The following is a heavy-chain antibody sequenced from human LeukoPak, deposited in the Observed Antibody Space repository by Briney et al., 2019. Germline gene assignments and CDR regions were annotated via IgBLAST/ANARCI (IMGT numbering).Heavy chain of an antibody. J-gene: IGHJ4*02. CDR3: ARHSRPLFDY. V-gene: IGHV4-39*01. Sequence: SETLSLTCTVSGGSISSSSYYWGWIRQPPGKGLEWIGSIYYSGSTYYNPSLKSRVTTSVDTSKNQFSLKLSSVTAADTSVYYCARHSRPLFDYWGQGALDTVSS. CDR1: GGSISSSSYY. D-gene: IGHD6-13*01. CDR2: IYYSGST.